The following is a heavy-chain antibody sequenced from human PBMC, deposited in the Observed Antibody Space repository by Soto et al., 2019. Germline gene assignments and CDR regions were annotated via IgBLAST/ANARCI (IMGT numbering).Heavy chain of an antibody. CDR1: GFTFSIYS. CDR3: ARGIVGATDYFDY. J-gene: IGHJ4*02. D-gene: IGHD1-26*01. Sequence: EVQLVESGGGLVQPGGSLRLSCAASGFTFSIYSMNWVRQTPGKGLEWVSYVSSSSSTIYHADSVKGRFTSSRDNAKNFLYLQMSRRRDEDRAVYYCARGIVGATDYFDYWGQGSVVTVSS. V-gene: IGHV3-48*02. CDR2: VSSSSSTI.